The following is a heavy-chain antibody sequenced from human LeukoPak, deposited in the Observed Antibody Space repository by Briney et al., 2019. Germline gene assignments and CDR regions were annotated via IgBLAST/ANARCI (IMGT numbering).Heavy chain of an antibody. CDR1: GYNFSGYY. D-gene: IGHD1-1*01. CDR2: INPTTGGT. Sequence: ASVKVSCKGSGYNFSGYYIQWVRQAPGQRLEWMGWINPTTGGTYYAQKFQGRVTMTRDTSISTAYMDLTRLTCDDTALYYCARGDWNGDYWGQGTLVTVSS. CDR3: ARGDWNGDY. V-gene: IGHV1-2*02. J-gene: IGHJ4*02.